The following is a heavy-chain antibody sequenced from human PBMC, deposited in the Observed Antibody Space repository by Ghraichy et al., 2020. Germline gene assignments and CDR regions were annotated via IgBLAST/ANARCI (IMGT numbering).Heavy chain of an antibody. V-gene: IGHV4-39*01. CDR3: ARHLGSAEVVGLIST. CDR2: IYYSGST. Sequence: SETLSLTCTVSGGSISSSSYYWGWIRQPPGKGLEWIGSIYYSGSTYYNPSLKSRVTISVDTSKNQFSLKLSSVTAADTAVYYCARHLGSAEVVGLISTWGQGTLVTVSS. CDR1: GGSISSSSYY. J-gene: IGHJ5*02. D-gene: IGHD1-26*01.